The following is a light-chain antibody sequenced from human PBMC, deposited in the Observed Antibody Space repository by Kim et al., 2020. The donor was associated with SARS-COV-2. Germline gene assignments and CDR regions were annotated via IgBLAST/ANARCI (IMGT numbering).Light chain of an antibody. Sequence: QSVTHSLTVTRPDVGCYNYVSWYPQHPGKAPKLMIYDVSKRPSGVPDRFSGSKSGNTASLTISGLQAEDEADYYCCSYAGSYTVVFGGGTQLTVL. CDR3: CSYAGSYTVV. J-gene: IGLJ2*01. CDR2: DVS. CDR1: RPDVGCYNY. V-gene: IGLV2-11*01.